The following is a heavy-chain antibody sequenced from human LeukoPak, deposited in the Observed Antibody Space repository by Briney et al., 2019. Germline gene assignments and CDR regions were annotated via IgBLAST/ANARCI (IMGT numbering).Heavy chain of an antibody. J-gene: IGHJ4*02. CDR2: IYYSGST. CDR1: GGSISSSSYY. V-gene: IGHV4-61*05. Sequence: SETLSLTCTVSGGSISSSSYYWGWIRQPPGKGLEWIGYIYYSGSTNYNPSLKSRVTISADTSRNQFSLKLSSVTAADTAVYYCASYCTSTNCYFDYWGQGTLVTVSS. CDR3: ASYCTSTNCYFDY. D-gene: IGHD2-2*01.